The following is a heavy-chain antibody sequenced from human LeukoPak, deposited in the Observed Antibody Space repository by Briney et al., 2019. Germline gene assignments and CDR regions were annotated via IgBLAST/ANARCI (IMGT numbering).Heavy chain of an antibody. D-gene: IGHD2-21*01. J-gene: IGHJ4*02. V-gene: IGHV3-48*01. CDR3: ARDAPLLAFDY. Sequence: GGSLRLSCAASGFTFSSYSMNWVRQAPGKGLEWVSYISSSSSTIYYADSVKGRFTISRDNAKNSQYLQMNSLRAEDTAVYYCARDAPLLAFDYWGQGTLVTVSS. CDR2: ISSSSSTI. CDR1: GFTFSSYS.